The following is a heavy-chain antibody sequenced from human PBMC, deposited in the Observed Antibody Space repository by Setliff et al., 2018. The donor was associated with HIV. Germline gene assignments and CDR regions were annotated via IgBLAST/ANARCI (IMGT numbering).Heavy chain of an antibody. CDR1: GYSISSGYY. V-gene: IGHV4-38-2*02. D-gene: IGHD3-22*01. Sequence: SETLSLTCTVSGYSISSGYYWGWIRQPPGKGLEWIGEIYHSGSTNYNPSLKSRVTISVDTSKNQFSLKLSSVTAADTAVYYCARLTTTYYYDSSAYYHPVWGQGTLVTVSS. CDR2: IYHSGST. CDR3: ARLTTTYYYDSSAYYHPV. J-gene: IGHJ4*02.